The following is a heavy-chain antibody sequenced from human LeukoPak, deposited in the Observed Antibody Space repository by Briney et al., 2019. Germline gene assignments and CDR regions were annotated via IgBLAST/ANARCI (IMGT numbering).Heavy chain of an antibody. CDR2: MNPNSGNT. J-gene: IGHJ3*02. CDR1: GYTFTSYD. CDR3: ARWSIAARPGNDAFDI. Sequence: ASVKVSCKASGYTFTSYDINWVRQATGQGLEWMGWMNPNSGNTGYAQKFQGRVTITRNTSISTAYMELSSLRSEDTAVYYCARWSIAARPGNDAFDIWGQGTMVTVSS. D-gene: IGHD6-6*01. V-gene: IGHV1-8*03.